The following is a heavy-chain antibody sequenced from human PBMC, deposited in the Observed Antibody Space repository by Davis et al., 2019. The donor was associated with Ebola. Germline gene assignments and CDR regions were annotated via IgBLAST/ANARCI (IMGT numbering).Heavy chain of an antibody. CDR1: GFTFSSYW. Sequence: GESLKISCAASGFTFSSYWMSWVRQAPGKGLEWVANIKQDGSEKYYVDSVKGRFTISRDNAKNSLYLQMNSLRAEDTAVYYCARDPYYGDYFDYWGQGTLVTVSS. V-gene: IGHV3-7*03. D-gene: IGHD4-17*01. CDR3: ARDPYYGDYFDY. CDR2: IKQDGSEK. J-gene: IGHJ4*02.